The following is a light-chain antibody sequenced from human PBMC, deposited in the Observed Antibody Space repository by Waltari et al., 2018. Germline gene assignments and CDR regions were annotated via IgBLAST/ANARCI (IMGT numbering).Light chain of an antibody. CDR3: QQYHNWWT. J-gene: IGKJ1*01. CDR1: QSVMNH. CDR2: DAS. Sequence: EIVMTQSPATLSVSSGERATLSCRASQSVMNHVAWYQHKPGQAPRLLMCDASIRATGIPPWFSGSGSGTEFTLTISSLQSEDFAVYYCQQYHNWWTFGQGTKVEIK. V-gene: IGKV3-15*01.